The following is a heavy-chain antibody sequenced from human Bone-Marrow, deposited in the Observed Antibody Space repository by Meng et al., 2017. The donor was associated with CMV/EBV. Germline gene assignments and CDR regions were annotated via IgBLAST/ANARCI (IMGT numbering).Heavy chain of an antibody. D-gene: IGHD5-18*01. J-gene: IGHJ4*02. V-gene: IGHV4-39*07. Sequence: SETLSLTCTVSGGSISSSRYYWGWIRQPPGKGLEWIGSIYHSGSTYYNPSLKSRVTISVDTSKNQFSLKLSSVTAADTAVYYCAGTAMVYDYWGQGKLVNVSS. CDR2: IYHSGST. CDR3: AGTAMVYDY. CDR1: GGSISSSRYY.